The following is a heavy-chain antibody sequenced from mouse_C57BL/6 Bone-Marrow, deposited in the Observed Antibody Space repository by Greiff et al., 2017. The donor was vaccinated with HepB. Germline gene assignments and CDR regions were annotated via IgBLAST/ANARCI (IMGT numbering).Heavy chain of an antibody. J-gene: IGHJ4*01. D-gene: IGHD1-1*01. CDR3: TRVVLRYYAMDY. CDR1: GFTFSSYA. V-gene: IGHV5-9-1*02. CDR2: ISSGGDYI. Sequence: DVMLVESGEGLVKPGGSLKLSCAASGFTFSSYAMSWVRQTPEKRLEWVAYISSGGDYIYYADTVKGRFTISRDNARNTLYLQMSSLKSEDTAMYYCTRVVLRYYAMDYWGQGTSVTVSS.